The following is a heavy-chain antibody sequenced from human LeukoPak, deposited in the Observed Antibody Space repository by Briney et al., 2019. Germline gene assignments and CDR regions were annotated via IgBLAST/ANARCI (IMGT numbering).Heavy chain of an antibody. J-gene: IGHJ6*03. CDR1: GFTFSSYA. CDR2: ISYDGSNE. V-gene: IGHV3-30*01. D-gene: IGHD6-13*01. Sequence: GGSLRLSCAASGFTFSSYAMHWVRQAPGKGLELVALISYDGSNEYYADSVKGRFTISRDNSKDTLYLQMDSLRAEDTAVYYCAAVAAAFYYYYSYMDVWGKGTTVTVSS. CDR3: AAVAAAFYYYYSYMDV.